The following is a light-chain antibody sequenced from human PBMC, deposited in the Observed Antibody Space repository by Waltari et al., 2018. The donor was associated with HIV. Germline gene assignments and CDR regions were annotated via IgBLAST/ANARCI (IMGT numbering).Light chain of an antibody. CDR2: DNT. Sequence: QSVLTQPPSVSGAPGQRVTISCTGNSSNIGAGYDVHWYQQLPGKAPKLLISDNTNRPSGVPDRFAGSKAGTSASLAIIGLRAEDEADYYCQSYPASLTVSLIFGGGTRLTVL. CDR3: QSYPASLTVSLI. J-gene: IGLJ2*01. CDR1: SSNIGAGYD. V-gene: IGLV1-40*01.